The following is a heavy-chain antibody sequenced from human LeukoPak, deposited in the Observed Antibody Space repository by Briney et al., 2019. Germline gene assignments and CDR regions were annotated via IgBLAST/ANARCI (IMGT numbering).Heavy chain of an antibody. Sequence: GGSLRLSCAASGFTFSSYSMNWVRQAPGKGLEWVSSISSSSYIYYADSVKGRFTISRDNAKNSLYLQMNSLRAEDTAVYYCARDLGGGSYYGWSPYYFDYRGQGTLVTVSS. J-gene: IGHJ4*02. CDR2: ISSSSYI. CDR1: GFTFSSYS. CDR3: ARDLGGGSYYGWSPYYFDY. D-gene: IGHD1-26*01. V-gene: IGHV3-21*01.